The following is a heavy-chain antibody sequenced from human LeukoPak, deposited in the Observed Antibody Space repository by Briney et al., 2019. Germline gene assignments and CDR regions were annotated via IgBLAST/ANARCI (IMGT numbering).Heavy chain of an antibody. CDR3: ARGAIFRPNWFDP. J-gene: IGHJ5*02. CDR1: GGSVSSGSYY. V-gene: IGHV4-61*01. Sequence: PSETLSLTCTVSGGSVSSGSYYWSWIRQPPGKGLEWIGYIYYSGSTNYNPSLKSRVTISVDTSKNQFSLKLSSVTAADTAVYYCARGAIFRPNWFDPWGQGTLVTVSS. D-gene: IGHD3-9*01. CDR2: IYYSGST.